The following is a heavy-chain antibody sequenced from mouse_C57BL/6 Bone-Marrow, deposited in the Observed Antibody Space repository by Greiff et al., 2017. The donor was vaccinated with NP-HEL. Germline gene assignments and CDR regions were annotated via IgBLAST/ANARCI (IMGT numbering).Heavy chain of an antibody. CDR1: GFTFSSYA. D-gene: IGHD2-4*01. J-gene: IGHJ4*01. Sequence: EVNVVESGEGLVKPGGSLKLSCAASGFTFSSYAMSWVRQTPEKRLEWVAYISSGGDYIYYADTVKGRFTISRDNARNTLYLQMSSLKSEDTAMYYCTREIYYDYDYAMDYWGQGTSVTVSS. CDR2: ISSGGDYI. CDR3: TREIYYDYDYAMDY. V-gene: IGHV5-9-1*02.